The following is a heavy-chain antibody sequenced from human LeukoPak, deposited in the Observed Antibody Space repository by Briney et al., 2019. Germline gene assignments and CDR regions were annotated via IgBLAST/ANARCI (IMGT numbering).Heavy chain of an antibody. Sequence: SETLSLTCAVYGGSFSGYYWGWIRQPPGKGQEWIGEINHSGSTNYNPSLKSRVTISVDTSKNQFSLKLSSVTAADTAVYYCARETYYDFWSGYYTGTRTYGMDVWGQGTTVTVSS. J-gene: IGHJ6*02. CDR2: INHSGST. D-gene: IGHD3-3*01. V-gene: IGHV4-34*01. CDR3: ARETYYDFWSGYYTGTRTYGMDV. CDR1: GGSFSGYY.